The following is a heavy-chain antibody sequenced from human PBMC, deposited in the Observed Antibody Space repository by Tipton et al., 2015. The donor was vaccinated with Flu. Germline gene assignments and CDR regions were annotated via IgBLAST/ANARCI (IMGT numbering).Heavy chain of an antibody. CDR1: GGSFSGYY. Sequence: TLSLTCAVYGGSFSGYYWSWIRQPPGKGLEWIGEINHSGSTNYNPSLKSRVTISVDTSKNQFSLNLSSVTAADAAVYYCARGPESIVGATGGWFDPWGQGTLVTVSS. V-gene: IGHV4-34*01. CDR3: ARGPESIVGATGGWFDP. CDR2: INHSGST. J-gene: IGHJ5*02. D-gene: IGHD1-26*01.